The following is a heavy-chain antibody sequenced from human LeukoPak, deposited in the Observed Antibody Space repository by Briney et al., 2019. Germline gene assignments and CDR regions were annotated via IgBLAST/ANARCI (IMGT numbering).Heavy chain of an antibody. CDR2: IRWDGGNI. J-gene: IGHJ6*02. Sequence: PGRSLRLSCAASGFTFDNYAMHWVRQAPGKGLEWVTGIRWDGGNIGYADSVKGRFTISRDNAKNSLYLQMNSLRAEDTALYYWAKEMEDIVVVPGSYGMDVWGQGTTVTVSS. D-gene: IGHD2-2*01. V-gene: IGHV3-9*01. CDR1: GFTFDNYA. CDR3: AKEMEDIVVVPGSYGMDV.